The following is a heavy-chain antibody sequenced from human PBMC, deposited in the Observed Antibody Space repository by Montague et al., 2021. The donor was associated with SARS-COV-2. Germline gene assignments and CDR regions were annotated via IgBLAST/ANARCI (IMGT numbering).Heavy chain of an antibody. Sequence: TLSLTCTVSGGSISSGGYYWSWIRQHPGKGLEWSGYIYYSGSTYYNPSLKSRGTISVDTSKNQFSLKLSSVTAADTAVYYCARDTRIVGGTTRLDYWGQGTLVTVSS. CDR3: ARDTRIVGGTTRLDY. V-gene: IGHV4-31*03. D-gene: IGHD1-26*01. J-gene: IGHJ4*02. CDR1: GGSISSGGYY. CDR2: IYYSGST.